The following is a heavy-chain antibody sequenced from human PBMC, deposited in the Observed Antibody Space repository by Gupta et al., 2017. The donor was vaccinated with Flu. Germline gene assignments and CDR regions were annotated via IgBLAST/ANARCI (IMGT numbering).Heavy chain of an antibody. CDR2: ISWNSGSI. CDR3: AKDIKGNSRAFDY. V-gene: IGHV3-9*01. Sequence: RQAPGKGLEWVSGISWNSGSIGYADSVKGRFTISRDNAKNSLYLQMNSLRAEDTALYYCAKDIKGNSRAFDYWGQGTLVTVSS. J-gene: IGHJ4*02.